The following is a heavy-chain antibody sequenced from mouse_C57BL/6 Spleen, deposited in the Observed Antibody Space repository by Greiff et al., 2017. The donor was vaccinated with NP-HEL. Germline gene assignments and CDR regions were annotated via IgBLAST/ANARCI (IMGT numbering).Heavy chain of an antibody. J-gene: IGHJ3*01. CDR3: ARGYDGYPFAY. D-gene: IGHD2-3*01. CDR2: INPGSGGT. CDR1: GYAFTNYL. Sequence: QVQLKESGAELVRPGTSVKVSCKASGYAFTNYLIEWVKQRPGQGLEWIGVINPGSGGTNYNEKFKGKATLTADKSSSTAYMQLSSLTSEDSAVYFCARGYDGYPFAYWGQVTLVTVSA. V-gene: IGHV1-54*01.